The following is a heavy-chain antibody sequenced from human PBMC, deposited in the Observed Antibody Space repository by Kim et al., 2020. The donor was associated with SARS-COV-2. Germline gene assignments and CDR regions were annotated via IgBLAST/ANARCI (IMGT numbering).Heavy chain of an antibody. V-gene: IGHV4-34*01. J-gene: IGHJ4*02. CDR1: GGSFSGYY. CDR3: ARGPTIAVAGVFDY. CDR2: INHSGST. Sequence: SETLSLTCAVYGGSFSGYYWSWIRQPPGKGLEWIGEINHSGSTNYNPSLKSRVTISVDTSKNQFSLKLSSVTAADTAVYYCARGPTIAVAGVFDYWGQGT. D-gene: IGHD6-19*01.